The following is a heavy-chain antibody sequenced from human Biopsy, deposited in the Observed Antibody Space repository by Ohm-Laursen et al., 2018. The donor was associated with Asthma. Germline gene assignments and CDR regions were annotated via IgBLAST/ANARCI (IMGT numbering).Heavy chain of an antibody. Sequence: SLRLSCAASGFTFDDYSMHWVRQAPGKGLEWVTIISYDGRNTYYADSVEGRFTISRDNSKNTLFLQMSSLRPEDTAVYYCARGGLHYYEYYGMDVWGQGTTVTVSS. CDR1: GFTFDDYS. J-gene: IGHJ6*02. CDR2: ISYDGRNT. CDR3: ARGGLHYYEYYGMDV. V-gene: IGHV3-30*04. D-gene: IGHD2-21*02.